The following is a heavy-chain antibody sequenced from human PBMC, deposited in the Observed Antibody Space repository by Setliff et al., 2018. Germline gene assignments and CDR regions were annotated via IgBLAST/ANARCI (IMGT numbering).Heavy chain of an antibody. D-gene: IGHD5-18*01. V-gene: IGHV1-8*01. Sequence: ASVKVSCKASGYTFTSYDINWVRQATGQGLEWMGWMNPNSGNTNYAQKFQERVTITRDMSTSTAYMELSSLRSEDTAVYYCAAERRGYFYLYWGQGTLVTVSS. CDR1: GYTFTSYD. CDR2: MNPNSGNT. CDR3: AAERRGYFYLY. J-gene: IGHJ4*02.